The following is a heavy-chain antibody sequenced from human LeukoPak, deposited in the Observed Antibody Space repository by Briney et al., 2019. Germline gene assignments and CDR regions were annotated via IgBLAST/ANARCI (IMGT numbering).Heavy chain of an antibody. CDR3: ARSPPDMEEYYFDY. Sequence: SETLSLTCTVSGGSISSYYWSWIRQPPGKGLEWIGYIYTSGSTNYNPSLKSRVTISVDTSKNQFSLKLSSVTAADTAAYYCARSPPDMEEYYFDYWGQGTLVTVSS. V-gene: IGHV4-4*09. J-gene: IGHJ4*02. D-gene: IGHD3-9*01. CDR1: GGSISSYY. CDR2: IYTSGST.